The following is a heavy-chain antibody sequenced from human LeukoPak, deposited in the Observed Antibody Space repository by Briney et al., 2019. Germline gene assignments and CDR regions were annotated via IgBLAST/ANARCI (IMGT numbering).Heavy chain of an antibody. CDR1: GYTFTGYY. D-gene: IGHD1-26*01. Sequence: ASVKVSCKASGYTFTGYYMHWVRQAPGQGLEWMGWINPNSGGTNYEQKLQGRVTMTTDTSTSTAYMELRSLRSDDTAVYYCARDEGSYYAFDIWGQGTMVTVSS. V-gene: IGHV1-2*02. CDR2: INPNSGGT. J-gene: IGHJ3*02. CDR3: ARDEGSYYAFDI.